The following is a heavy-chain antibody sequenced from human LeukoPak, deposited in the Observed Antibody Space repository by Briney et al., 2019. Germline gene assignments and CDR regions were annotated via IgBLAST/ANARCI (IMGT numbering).Heavy chain of an antibody. CDR1: GFTFSSYG. V-gene: IGHV3-30*18. Sequence: GGSLRLSCAASGFTFSSYGMHWVRQAPGKGLEWVAVISYDVGKKYYADSVRGRFTISRDNSRNALYLQLSRLRVDDTAFYYCPKPLLTPGNWGPGTLVTVSS. CDR2: ISYDVGKK. D-gene: IGHD4-23*01. CDR3: PKPLLTPGN. J-gene: IGHJ4*02.